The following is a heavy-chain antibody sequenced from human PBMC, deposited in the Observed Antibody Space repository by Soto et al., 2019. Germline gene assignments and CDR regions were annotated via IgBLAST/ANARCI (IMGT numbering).Heavy chain of an antibody. D-gene: IGHD6-19*01. Sequence: QLQLQESGPGLVKPSETLSLTCTVSGGSISSSSYYWGWIRQPPGKGLEWIGSIYYSGSTYYNPFPKSRVTKAVAPSKNQFPLRLSSVTAAATAVYYCARHSAAGYSRGWHFDYWGQGTLVTVSS. V-gene: IGHV4-39*01. J-gene: IGHJ4*02. CDR3: ARHSAAGYSRGWHFDY. CDR2: IYYSGST. CDR1: GGSISSSSYY.